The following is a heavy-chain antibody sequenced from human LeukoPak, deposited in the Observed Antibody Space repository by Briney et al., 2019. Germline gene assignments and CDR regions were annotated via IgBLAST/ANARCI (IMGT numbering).Heavy chain of an antibody. J-gene: IGHJ6*03. Sequence: EPGGSLRLSCAASGFTFSSYEMNWVRQAPGKGLEWVSYISSDGKVIYYADSVRVRFTISRDNAKNSLYLQVASLRVEDTAFYYCAREGHYDILTGYSPVEYYYYYMDVWGKGTTVTVSS. V-gene: IGHV3-48*03. CDR3: AREGHYDILTGYSPVEYYYYYMDV. CDR2: ISSDGKVI. CDR1: GFTFSSYE. D-gene: IGHD3-9*01.